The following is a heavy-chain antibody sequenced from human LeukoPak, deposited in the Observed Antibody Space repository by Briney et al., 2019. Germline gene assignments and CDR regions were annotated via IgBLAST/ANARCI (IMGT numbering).Heavy chain of an antibody. CDR2: IRSTSNTI. J-gene: IGHJ6*03. V-gene: IGHV3-48*03. CDR1: GFAFSSYE. CDR3: ARGGVGGQQLGTYYYYCYMDV. D-gene: IGHD6-13*01. Sequence: GGSLRLTCAASGFAFSSYETNWVRQAPGKGLEWVSYIRSTSNTINYADSVKGRFTISRDNAKNSLYLQMNSLRAEDTALYYCARGGVGGQQLGTYYYYCYMDVWGKGTTVTVSS.